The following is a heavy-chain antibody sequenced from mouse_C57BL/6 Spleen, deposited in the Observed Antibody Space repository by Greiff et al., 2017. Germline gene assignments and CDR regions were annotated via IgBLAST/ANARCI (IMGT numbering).Heavy chain of an antibody. CDR3: ARGRLEGLAY. CDR1: GFTFSDYG. CDR2: ISSGSSTI. J-gene: IGHJ3*01. D-gene: IGHD2-4*01. V-gene: IGHV5-17*01. Sequence: EVKVVESGGGLVKPGGSLKLSCAASGFTFSDYGMHWVRQAPEKGLEWVAYISSGSSTIYYADTVKGRFTISRDNAKNTLFLQMTSLRSEDTAMYYCARGRLEGLAYWGQGTLVTVSA.